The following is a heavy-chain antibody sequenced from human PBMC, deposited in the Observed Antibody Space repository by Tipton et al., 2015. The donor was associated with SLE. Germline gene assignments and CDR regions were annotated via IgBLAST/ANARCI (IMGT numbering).Heavy chain of an antibody. J-gene: IGHJ4*02. D-gene: IGHD3-3*01. CDR3: ARDRDDFWSGPFDY. CDR1: GYSISSGYY. Sequence: TLSLTCTVSGYSISSGYYWGWIRQPPGKGLECIGSIYHRGSTYYNPSLKSRVTISVDTSKDQFSLKLSSVTAADTAVYYCARDRDDFWSGPFDYWGQGTLVTVSS. CDR2: IYHRGST. V-gene: IGHV4-38-2*02.